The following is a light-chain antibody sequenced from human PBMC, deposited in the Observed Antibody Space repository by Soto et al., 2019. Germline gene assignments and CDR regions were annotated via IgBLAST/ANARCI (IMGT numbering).Light chain of an antibody. V-gene: IGLV2-23*01. CDR3: CSYAGSSSFYV. J-gene: IGLJ1*01. CDR1: SGDVGSYNL. CDR2: EGS. Sequence: QSVLTQPDSVSGSPGQSITISCTGTSGDVGSYNLVSWYQHHPGKAPKLMIYEGSKRPSGVSNRFSGSKSGNTASLTISGLQAEDEADYYCCSYAGSSSFYVFXTGSKVTVL.